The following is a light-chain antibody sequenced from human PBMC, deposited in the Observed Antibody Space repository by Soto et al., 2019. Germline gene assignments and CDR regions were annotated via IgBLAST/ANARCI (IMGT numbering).Light chain of an antibody. J-gene: IGKJ4*01. CDR1: QGINHY. CDR3: QHVYSYPLT. Sequence: DIQLTQSPSFLSASVGDRVTITCRASQGINHYVAWYQQKPGKAPKCLIYGASALQSGVPSRFSGSGSWAEFTLSISSLQPEDFATDDCQHVYSYPLTFGGGTRVEI. CDR2: GAS. V-gene: IGKV1-9*01.